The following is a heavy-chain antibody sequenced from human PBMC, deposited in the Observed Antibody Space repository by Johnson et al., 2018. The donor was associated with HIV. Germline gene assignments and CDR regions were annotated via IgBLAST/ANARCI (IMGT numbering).Heavy chain of an antibody. CDR1: GFTVSSNY. J-gene: IGHJ3*02. Sequence: VQLVESGGGLIQPGGSLRLSCAASGFTVSSNYMSWVRQAPGKGLVWVSRINSDGSSTSYADSVKGRFTISRDNAKNTLYLQMNSLRAEDTAVYYCARDTPGGKSWFRENKYAFDIWGQGTMVTVSS. V-gene: IGHV3-74*01. D-gene: IGHD3-10*01. CDR2: INSDGSST. CDR3: ARDTPGGKSWFRENKYAFDI.